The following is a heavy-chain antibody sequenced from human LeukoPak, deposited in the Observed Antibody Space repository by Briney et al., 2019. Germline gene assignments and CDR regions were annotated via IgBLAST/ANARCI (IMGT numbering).Heavy chain of an antibody. CDR3: AGDATYCTNGVCYTRFDY. CDR2: MNLDGSEK. J-gene: IGHJ4*02. V-gene: IGHV3-7*01. Sequence: GGSLRLSCAASGFTFTSHWMSWVRQAPGKGLEWVARMNLDGSEKYYVDSVKGRFTISRDNAKTSLYPEMNSLRAEDTAVYYCAGDATYCTNGVCYTRFDYWGQGTLVTVSS. CDR1: GFTFTSHW. D-gene: IGHD2-8*01.